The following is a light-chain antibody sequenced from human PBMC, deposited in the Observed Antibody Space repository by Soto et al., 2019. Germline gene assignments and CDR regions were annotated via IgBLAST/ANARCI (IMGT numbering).Light chain of an antibody. CDR1: SSNIGAGYD. J-gene: IGLJ2*01. V-gene: IGLV1-40*01. CDR2: GNS. CDR3: QSYDSSLSGVV. Sequence: QSVLTQPXSVSGAPGQRVTISCTGSSSNIGAGYDVHWYQQLPGTAPKLLIYGNSNRPSGVPDRFSGSKSXXXXXXAXTGLXAEDEADYYCQSYDSSLSGVVFXGGXXXTVL.